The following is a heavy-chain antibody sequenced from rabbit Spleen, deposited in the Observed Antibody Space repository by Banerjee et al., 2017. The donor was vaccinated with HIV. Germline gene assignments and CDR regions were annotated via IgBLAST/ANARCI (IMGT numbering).Heavy chain of an antibody. J-gene: IGHJ6*01. D-gene: IGHD1-1*01. CDR3: ARDTSSSFSSYGMDL. Sequence: QEQLEESGGGLVKPGGTLTLTCKASGIDFSNYYYMCWVRQAPGKGLELIACIYITTGSTWYASWVNGRFTISRSTSLNTVDLKMTSLTAADTATYFCARDTSSSFSSYGMDLWGPGPLVTVS. CDR1: GIDFSNYYY. CDR2: IYITTGST. V-gene: IGHV1S43*01.